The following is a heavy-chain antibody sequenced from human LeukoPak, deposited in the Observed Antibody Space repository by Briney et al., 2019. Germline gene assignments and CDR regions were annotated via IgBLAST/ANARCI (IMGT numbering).Heavy chain of an antibody. V-gene: IGHV3-52*01. D-gene: IGHD3-10*01. CDR3: SLIDY. CDR1: GFTFSSSW. CDR2: IKCDGSEK. Sequence: GGSLRLSCAASGFTFSSSWMHWVCQAPEKGLEWVADIKCDGSEKYYVDSVRGRLTISRDNAKNSLYLQVNSLRAEDIRSGSYSLIDYWGQGTLVTVSS. J-gene: IGHJ4*02.